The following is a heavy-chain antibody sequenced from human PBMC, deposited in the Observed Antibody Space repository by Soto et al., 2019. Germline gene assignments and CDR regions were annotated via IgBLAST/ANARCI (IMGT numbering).Heavy chain of an antibody. D-gene: IGHD4-4*01. J-gene: IGHJ5*02. CDR2: IYYSGST. CDR3: ARSTVTTSGTLNWFDP. V-gene: IGHV4-59*08. Sequence: PSETLSLTCTVSGGSISSYYWSWIRQPPGKGLEWIGYIYYSGSTNYNPSLKSRVTISVDTSKNQFSLKLSSVTAADTAVYYCARSTVTTSGTLNWFDPWGQGTLVTVSS. CDR1: GGSISSYY.